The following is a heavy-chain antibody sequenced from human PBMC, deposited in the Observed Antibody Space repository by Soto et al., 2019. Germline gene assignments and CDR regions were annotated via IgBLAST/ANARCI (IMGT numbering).Heavy chain of an antibody. D-gene: IGHD6-13*01. J-gene: IGHJ4*02. CDR1: GGSFSGYY. Sequence: SETVSLTCAVYGGSFSGYYWSWIRQPPGKGLEWIGEINHSGNTNYNPSLKSRVTISVDTSKNQLFLNLSSVTAADTAMYYCARHHVRGRTIAGAAEFWGQGTLVTVSS. CDR3: ARHHVRGRTIAGAAEF. CDR2: INHSGNT. V-gene: IGHV4-34*01.